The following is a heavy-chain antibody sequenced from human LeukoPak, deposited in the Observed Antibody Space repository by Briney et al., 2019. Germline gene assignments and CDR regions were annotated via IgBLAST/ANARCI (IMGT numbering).Heavy chain of an antibody. J-gene: IGHJ4*02. Sequence: PGGSLRLSCAASGFTFSIYSMNCVREAPGKGLEWGSYISSSSSNIYYADSVKGGFTISRDNAKNSLYLKMNSLRDEDTAVYYCARPQGPWVTAMGVYWGQGTLVTVSS. D-gene: IGHD5-18*01. V-gene: IGHV3-48*02. CDR3: ARPQGPWVTAMGVY. CDR1: GFTFSIYS. CDR2: ISSSSSNI.